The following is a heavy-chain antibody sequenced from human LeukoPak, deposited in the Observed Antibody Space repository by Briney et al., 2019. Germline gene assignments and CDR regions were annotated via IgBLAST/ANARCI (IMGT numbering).Heavy chain of an antibody. J-gene: IGHJ3*02. V-gene: IGHV1-2*02. CDR1: GGTFRSYA. D-gene: IGHD3-3*01. CDR2: IHPKSGGT. CDR3: ARGTILEPFDI. Sequence: ASVKVSCKASGGTFRSYAISWVRQAPGQGLGWMGWIHPKSGGTSYEQSFQGRVIMTSDTSISTAYMEVRRLTSDDTAVYYCARGTILEPFDIWGQGTMVTVSS.